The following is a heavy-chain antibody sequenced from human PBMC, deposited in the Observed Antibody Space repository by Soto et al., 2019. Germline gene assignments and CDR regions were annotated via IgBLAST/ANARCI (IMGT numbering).Heavy chain of an antibody. CDR1: GFTFSSYA. V-gene: IGHV3-23*01. D-gene: IGHD2-15*01. CDR3: AAHYCSGGSCYSPYYYYYYMDV. CDR2: ISGSGGST. Sequence: ASVKVSCAASGFTFSSYAMSWVRQAPGKGLEWVSAISGSGGSTYYADSVKGRFTISRDNSKTTLYLLLNSLRAEDTAVYYCAAHYCSGGSCYSPYYYYYYMDVWGKGTTVTVSS. J-gene: IGHJ6*03.